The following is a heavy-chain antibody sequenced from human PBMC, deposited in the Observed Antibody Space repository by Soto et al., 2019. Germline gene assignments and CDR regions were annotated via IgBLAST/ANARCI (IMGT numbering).Heavy chain of an antibody. CDR3: AETNGSYGSHIDY. CDR2: IFHDGIT. V-gene: IGHV4-4*02. Sequence: QVQLQESGPGLVKPSGTLSLTCAVSGGSITSENWWSWVRQPPGMGLEWIGEIFHDGITNFHPSRKRRVTISVNRSKHQCSRKLSSVTAADTDVYYCAETNGSYGSHIDYWGQGTLVTVSS. D-gene: IGHD1-26*01. J-gene: IGHJ4*02. CDR1: GGSITSENW.